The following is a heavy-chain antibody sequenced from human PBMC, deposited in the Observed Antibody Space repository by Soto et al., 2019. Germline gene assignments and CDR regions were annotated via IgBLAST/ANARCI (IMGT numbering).Heavy chain of an antibody. CDR2: IYYSGST. D-gene: IGHD3-10*01. Sequence: SETLSLTCIVSGDSISNDFYSWGWIRQPPGKGLEWIGSIYYSGSTYYNPSLKSRVTISVDTSKNQFSLKLSSVTAADTAVYYFARVKTYYYGWGIFFWFAPGGREPRVTVSS. CDR1: GDSISNDFYS. J-gene: IGHJ5*02. CDR3: ARVKTYYYGWGIFFWFAP. V-gene: IGHV4-39*01.